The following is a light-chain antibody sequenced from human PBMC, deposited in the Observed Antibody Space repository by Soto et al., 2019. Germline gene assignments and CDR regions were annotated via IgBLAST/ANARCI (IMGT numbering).Light chain of an antibody. CDR3: CSYAGDLAL. Sequence: QSALTQPRSVSGSPGQSVTISCTGTSSDVGGYDFVSWYQQHPGKAPKLMISDVSKRPSGVPDRFSGSKSDNTASLTISGLQAEDEADYYCCSYAGDLALFGGGTKLTVL. CDR1: SSDVGGYDF. J-gene: IGLJ2*01. CDR2: DVS. V-gene: IGLV2-11*01.